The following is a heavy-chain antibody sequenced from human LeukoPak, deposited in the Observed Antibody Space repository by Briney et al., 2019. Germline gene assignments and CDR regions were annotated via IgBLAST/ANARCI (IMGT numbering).Heavy chain of an antibody. V-gene: IGHV1-8*01. CDR1: GYTFTSYD. D-gene: IGHD3-22*01. CDR2: MNPNGGNT. Sequence: GASVKVSCKASGYTFTSYDINWVRQATGQGLEWMGWMNPNGGNTGYAQKFQGRVTMTRNTSISTAYMELSSLRSEDTAVYYCARVRAGYYYDSSGYPINYYYGMDVWGQGTTVTVSS. J-gene: IGHJ6*02. CDR3: ARVRAGYYYDSSGYPINYYYGMDV.